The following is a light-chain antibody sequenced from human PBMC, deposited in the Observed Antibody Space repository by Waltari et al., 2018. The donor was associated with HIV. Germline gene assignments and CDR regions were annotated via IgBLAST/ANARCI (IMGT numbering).Light chain of an antibody. CDR3: QQYDQYPRT. Sequence: DIVMTQSPATLSASPGERASLSCRASQGITYSRLAWYQQKTAQAPRLLIYGASTKTTGIPARFSGSESGTEFTLTISSLQSEDFAIYFCQQYDQYPRTFGQGTKVETK. CDR2: GAS. J-gene: IGKJ1*01. V-gene: IGKV3D-15*01. CDR1: QGITYSR.